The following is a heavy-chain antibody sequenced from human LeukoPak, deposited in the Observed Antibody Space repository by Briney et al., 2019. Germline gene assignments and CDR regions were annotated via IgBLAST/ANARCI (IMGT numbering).Heavy chain of an antibody. J-gene: IGHJ2*01. CDR3: ARGRVVPAAPGWYFDL. Sequence: GASVKVSCKASGYTFTSYDINWVRQATGQGLEWMGWMNPNSGNTGYAQKFQGRVTMTRNTSISTAYMELSSLRSEDTAVYYCARGRVVPAAPGWYFDLWGRGTLVTVSS. D-gene: IGHD2-2*01. CDR1: GYTFTSYD. V-gene: IGHV1-8*02. CDR2: MNPNSGNT.